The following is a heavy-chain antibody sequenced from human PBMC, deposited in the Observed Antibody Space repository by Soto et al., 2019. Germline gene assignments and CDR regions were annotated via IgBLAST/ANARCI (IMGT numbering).Heavy chain of an antibody. CDR2: IFQSVTT. CDR1: GGSFNDYW. Sequence: QGQVQQWGAGLLKPSETLSLTCAVYGGSFNDYWWSWIRQSPGGGLEWIGEIFQSVTTNYNPSLKSRVTMSIDTSKSQVSLKLTSVTAADTATYYCARGRSYTWTFGGQGSLVAVSS. V-gene: IGHV4-34*02. D-gene: IGHD3-3*01. CDR3: ARGRSYTWTF. J-gene: IGHJ4*02.